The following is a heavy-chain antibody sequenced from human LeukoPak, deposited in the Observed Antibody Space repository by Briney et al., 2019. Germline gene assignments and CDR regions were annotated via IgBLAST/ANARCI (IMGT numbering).Heavy chain of an antibody. J-gene: IGHJ4*02. CDR2: IYYSGST. CDR3: ARDVSPNGVVDY. D-gene: IGHD2-8*01. Sequence: SETLSLTCTVSGGSISSGAYHWGWIRPPPGKGLEWVGSIYYSGSTYDNPSLKSRVTISVDTSRNQFSLKLSSVTAADTAVYYCARDVSPNGVVDYWGQGTLVTVSS. CDR1: GGSISSGAYH. V-gene: IGHV4-39*07.